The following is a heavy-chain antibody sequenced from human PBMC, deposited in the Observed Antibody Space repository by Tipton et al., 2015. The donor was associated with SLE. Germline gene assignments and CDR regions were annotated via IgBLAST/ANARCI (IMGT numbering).Heavy chain of an antibody. CDR3: ARDGIVGAYYYYMDV. Sequence: SLRLSCAASGFTFSGFGMHWVRQAPGAGLEWVAGIWYDGTNQNYADSLKGRFTISRDNSKNTVYLQMNSLRAEDTAVYYCARDGIVGAYYYYMDVWGKGTTVTVSS. V-gene: IGHV3-33*01. CDR1: GFTFSGFG. CDR2: IWYDGTNQ. D-gene: IGHD1-26*01. J-gene: IGHJ6*03.